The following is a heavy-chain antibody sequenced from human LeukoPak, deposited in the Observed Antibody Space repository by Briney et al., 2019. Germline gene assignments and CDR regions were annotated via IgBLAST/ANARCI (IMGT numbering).Heavy chain of an antibody. CDR3: AKQGRDHCSGGSCYLFDY. CDR1: GFTFISFG. CDR2: ISFDGGDK. J-gene: IGHJ4*02. D-gene: IGHD2-15*01. Sequence: PGGSLRLSCAASGFTFISFGMHWVRQAPGEGLQWVALISFDGGDKYYADSVKGRFTISRDNSKDTLFLQMNSLRPEDTAVYYCAKQGRDHCSGGSCYLFDYWGQGTLVTVSS. V-gene: IGHV3-30*18.